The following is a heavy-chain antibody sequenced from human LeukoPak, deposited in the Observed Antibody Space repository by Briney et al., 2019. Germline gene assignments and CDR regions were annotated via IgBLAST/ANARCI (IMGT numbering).Heavy chain of an antibody. CDR2: INPKSGGT. D-gene: IGHD3-22*01. CDR3: ARGGEANYYDTSGYYLYYY. Sequence: ASVKVSCKASGYTFSGYDMYWVRQAPGQGLEWMGWINPKSGGTKYAQKFQGRVTMTRDTSISTVYMELSSLRSDDTAVYYCARGGEANYYDTSGYYLYYYWGQGTLVTVSS. V-gene: IGHV1-2*02. CDR1: GYTFSGYD. J-gene: IGHJ4*02.